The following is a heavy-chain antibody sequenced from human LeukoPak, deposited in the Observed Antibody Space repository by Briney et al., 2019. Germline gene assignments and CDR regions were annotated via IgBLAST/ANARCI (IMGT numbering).Heavy chain of an antibody. CDR3: AKDYLRLGELSTLDY. CDR1: GFTFSSYA. V-gene: IGHV3-23*01. J-gene: IGHJ4*02. CDR2: ISGSGGST. Sequence: PGGSLRLSCAASGFTFSSYAMSWVRQAPGKGLEWVSAISGSGGSTYHADSVKGRFTISRDNSKNTLYLQMNSLRAEDTAVYYCAKDYLRLGELSTLDYWGQGTLVTVSS. D-gene: IGHD3-16*02.